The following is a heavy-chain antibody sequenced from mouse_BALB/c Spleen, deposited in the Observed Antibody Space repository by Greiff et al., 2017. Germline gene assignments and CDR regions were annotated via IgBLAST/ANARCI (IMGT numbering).Heavy chain of an antibody. J-gene: IGHJ3*01. D-gene: IGHD2-3*01. CDR1: GFSLTSYG. Sequence: VHLVESGPGLVAPSQSLSITCTVSGFSLTSYGVHWVRQPPGKGLEWLGVIWAGGSTNYNSALMSRLSISKDNSKSQVFLKMNSLQTDDTAMYYCADGYYDWFAYWGQGTLVTVSA. V-gene: IGHV2-9*02. CDR2: IWAGGST. CDR3: ADGYYDWFAY.